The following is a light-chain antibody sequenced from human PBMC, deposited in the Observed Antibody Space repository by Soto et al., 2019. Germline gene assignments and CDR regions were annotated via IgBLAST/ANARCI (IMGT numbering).Light chain of an antibody. Sequence: TVLTQSPATLSLSPGERATLSCRASQSVDTYLAWYQQKSGRAPRLLIYDVSKRATGIPPRFSGSGAGTDFTLTISSLEPEDSATYNCQHRRSSLTLGGGTKVDIK. V-gene: IGKV3D-11*02. CDR2: DVS. CDR1: QSVDTY. J-gene: IGKJ4*01. CDR3: QHRRSSLT.